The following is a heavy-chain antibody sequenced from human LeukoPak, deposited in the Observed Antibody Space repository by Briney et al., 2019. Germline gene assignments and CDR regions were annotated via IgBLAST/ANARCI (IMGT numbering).Heavy chain of an antibody. Sequence: SVKVSCKASGYTFTSYDINWVRQATGQGLEWMGGIIPIFGTANYAQKFQGRVTITADESTSTAYMELSSLRSEDTAVYYCARERGYCSSTSCYRDFDYWGQGTLVTVSS. D-gene: IGHD2-2*02. CDR1: GYTFTSYD. CDR2: IIPIFGTA. V-gene: IGHV1-69*13. CDR3: ARERGYCSSTSCYRDFDY. J-gene: IGHJ4*02.